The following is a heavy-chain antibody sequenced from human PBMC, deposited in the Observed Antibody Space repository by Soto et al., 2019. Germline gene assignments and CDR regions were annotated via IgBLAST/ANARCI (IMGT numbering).Heavy chain of an antibody. Sequence: EGQLVESGGGLVQAGGSLRLTCEGFGLTFSPYWMTWVRQAPGKGLEWVASIKGDGSVKNYADSVKGRFTVARDNVKRAIFLQMTSVRADDTAVYFCARDVASAYASILDVWGWGARVTVSS. J-gene: IGHJ4*02. CDR3: ARDVASAYASILDV. V-gene: IGHV3-7*03. D-gene: IGHD3-3*01. CDR2: IKGDGSVK. CDR1: GLTFSPYW.